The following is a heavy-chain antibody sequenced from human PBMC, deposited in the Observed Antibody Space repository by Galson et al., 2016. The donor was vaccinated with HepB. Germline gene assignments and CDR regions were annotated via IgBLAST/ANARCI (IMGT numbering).Heavy chain of an antibody. Sequence: LSLTCTVSGGSISSYYWSWIRQPPGKGLDWIGYIYYNGSTNYNPSLKSRVTISLDTSKNQFSLKLSSVTAADTAMYYCARDRTTRGFDPWGQGTLVTASS. V-gene: IGHV4-59*01. CDR3: ARDRTTRGFDP. J-gene: IGHJ5*02. CDR1: GGSISSYY. D-gene: IGHD4-17*01. CDR2: IYYNGST.